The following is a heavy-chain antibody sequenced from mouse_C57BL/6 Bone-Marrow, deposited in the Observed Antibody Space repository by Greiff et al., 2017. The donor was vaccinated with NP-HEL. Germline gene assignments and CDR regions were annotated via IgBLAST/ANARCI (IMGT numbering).Heavy chain of an antibody. V-gene: IGHV3-6*01. D-gene: IGHD1-1*01. CDR2: ISYDGSN. CDR3: ARGHYYGSSYGFAY. J-gene: IGHJ3*01. Sequence: ESGPGLVKPSQSLSLTCSVTGYSITSGYYWNWIRQFPGNKLEWMGYISYDGSNNYNPSLKNRISITRDTSKNQFFLKLNSVTTEDTATYYCARGHYYGSSYGFAYWGQGTLVTVSA. CDR1: GYSITSGYY.